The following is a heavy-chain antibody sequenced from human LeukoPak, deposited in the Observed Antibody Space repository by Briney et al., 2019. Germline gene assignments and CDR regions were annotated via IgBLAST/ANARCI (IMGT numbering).Heavy chain of an antibody. V-gene: IGHV1-69*02. D-gene: IGHD3-3*01. CDR3: ASLTSDYDFWSGYYTGVDYFDY. CDR2: IIPILGIA. J-gene: IGHJ4*02. Sequence: ASVKVSCKXSGGTFSSYTISWVRQAPGQGLEWMGRIIPILGIANYTQKFQGRVTITADKSTSTAYMELSSLRSEDTAVYYCASLTSDYDFWSGYYTGVDYFDYWGQGTLVTVSS. CDR1: GGTFSSYT.